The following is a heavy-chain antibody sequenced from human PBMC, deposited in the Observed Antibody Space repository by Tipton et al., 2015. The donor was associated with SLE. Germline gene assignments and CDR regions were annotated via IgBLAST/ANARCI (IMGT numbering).Heavy chain of an antibody. D-gene: IGHD6-25*01. CDR2: IWYDGSNK. CDR1: GFTFSSYG. CDR3: ARDRTAAETKYFDY. Sequence: RSLRLSCAASGFTFSSYGMHWVRQAPGKGLEWVAVIWYDGSNKYYADSVKGRFTISRDNSKNTLYMQMNSLRAEDTAVYYCARDRTAAETKYFDYWGQGTLVPVSS. V-gene: IGHV3-33*01. J-gene: IGHJ4*02.